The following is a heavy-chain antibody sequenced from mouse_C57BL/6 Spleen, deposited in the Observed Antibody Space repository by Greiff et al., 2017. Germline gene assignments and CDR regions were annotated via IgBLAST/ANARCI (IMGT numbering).Heavy chain of an antibody. J-gene: IGHJ4*01. CDR2: INPNNGGT. CDR1: GYTFTDYN. CDR3: ARGGVYSMDY. D-gene: IGHD2-1*01. Sequence: VQLKQSGPELVKPGASVKIPCKASGYTFTDYNMDWVKQSHGKSLEWIGDINPNNGGTFYTQKFKGKATLTVDKSSSTAYMELRSLTSEDTAVYYCARGGVYSMDYWGQGTSVTVSS. V-gene: IGHV1-18*01.